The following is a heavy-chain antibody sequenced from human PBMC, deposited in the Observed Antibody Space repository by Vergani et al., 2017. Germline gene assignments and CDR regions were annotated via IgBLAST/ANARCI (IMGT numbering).Heavy chain of an antibody. CDR2: INHSGST. V-gene: IGHV4-34*01. Sequence: QVQLQQWGAGLLKPSETLSLTCAVYGGSFSGYYWSWIRQPPGKGLEWIGEINHSGSTNYNPSLKSRVTISVDTSKNQFSLKLSSVTAADTAVYYCARGLSYYYYGMDVWGQGTTVTVSS. CDR1: GGSFSGYY. CDR3: ARGLSYYYYGMDV. J-gene: IGHJ6*02.